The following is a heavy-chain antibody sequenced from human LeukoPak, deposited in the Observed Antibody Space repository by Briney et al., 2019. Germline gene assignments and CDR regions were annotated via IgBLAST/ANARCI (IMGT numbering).Heavy chain of an antibody. Sequence: GRSLRLSCAASGFTFNDYAMYWVRQAPGKGLEWVTLISYDGYDKSYADSVRGRFTISRDNSRYTLYLQMTNLRVDDTAVYYCLKKGQADDFGNPDWGQGALVTVSP. D-gene: IGHD4-17*01. V-gene: IGHV3-30-3*02. J-gene: IGHJ4*02. CDR1: GFTFNDYA. CDR3: LKKGQADDFGNPD. CDR2: ISYDGYDK.